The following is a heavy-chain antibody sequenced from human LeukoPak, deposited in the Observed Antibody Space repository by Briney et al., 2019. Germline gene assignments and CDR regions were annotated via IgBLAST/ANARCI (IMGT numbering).Heavy chain of an antibody. J-gene: IGHJ4*02. V-gene: IGHV1-2*02. CDR2: INPNSGGT. CDR3: ARARSSSWEDY. Sequence: GASVKVSCKASGYTFTGYYMHWVRQAPGQGLEWMGWINPNSGGTNYAQKFQGRVTMTRNTSISTAYMELSSLRSEDTAVYYCARARSSSWEDYWGQGTLVTVSS. CDR1: GYTFTGYY. D-gene: IGHD6-13*01.